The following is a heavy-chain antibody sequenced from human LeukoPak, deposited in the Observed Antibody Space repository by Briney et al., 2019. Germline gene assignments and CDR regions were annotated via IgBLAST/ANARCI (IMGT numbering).Heavy chain of an antibody. D-gene: IGHD3-10*01. V-gene: IGHV3-48*02. CDR1: GFTFNSYS. Sequence: PGGSLRLSCAASGFTFNSYSMNWVRQAPGKGLEWVSYISSSSSAIYYADSVKGRFTISRDNAKNSLYMEMNSLRDEDTAEYYCARDINGSGSYLEARGQGTLVTVSS. CDR2: ISSSSSAI. J-gene: IGHJ4*02. CDR3: ARDINGSGSYLEA.